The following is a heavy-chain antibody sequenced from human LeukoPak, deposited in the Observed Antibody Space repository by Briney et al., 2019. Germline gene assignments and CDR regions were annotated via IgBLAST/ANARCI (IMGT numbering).Heavy chain of an antibody. CDR1: GLSFSSYN. Sequence: GGSLRLSCTASGLSFSSYNMNWVRQAPGEGPEWVAYITANNTTKYYADSVKGRFTISRDNAKKSLFLQMNSLRAEDTAVYYCAAASAFSSSWRTWGQGTVVTVSS. V-gene: IGHV3-48*01. CDR3: AAASAFSSSWRT. J-gene: IGHJ5*02. CDR2: ITANNTTK. D-gene: IGHD6-13*01.